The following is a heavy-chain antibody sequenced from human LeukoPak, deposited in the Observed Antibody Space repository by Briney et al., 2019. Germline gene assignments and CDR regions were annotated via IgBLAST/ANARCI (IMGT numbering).Heavy chain of an antibody. CDR2: ISSSSSTI. D-gene: IGHD5-24*01. CDR3: ARDLPAWEDGYPVYFDY. Sequence: PGGSLRLSCVGSGFIFRSYAVTWVRQAPGKGLEWVSYISSSSSTIYYADSVKGRFTISRDNAKNSLYLQMNSLRAEDTAVYYCARDLPAWEDGYPVYFDYWGQGTLVTVSS. J-gene: IGHJ4*02. V-gene: IGHV3-48*04. CDR1: GFIFRSYA.